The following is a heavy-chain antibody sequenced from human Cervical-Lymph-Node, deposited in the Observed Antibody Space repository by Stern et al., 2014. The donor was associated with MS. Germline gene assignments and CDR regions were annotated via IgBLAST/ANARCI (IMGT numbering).Heavy chain of an antibody. J-gene: IGHJ6*02. CDR1: GFIFSNYG. V-gene: IGHV3-33*01. D-gene: IGHD1-26*01. CDR2: IWYDGSNK. CDR3: ARDIVGGTRTYYYHYGMDV. Sequence: QVQLVESGGGVVQPGRSLRLSCAATGFIFSNYGMHWVRQAPGKGLEWVAIIWYDGSNKWFAESVKGRFTISRDNSENTLYLQMNSLRAEDTAVYYCARDIVGGTRTYYYHYGMDVWGQGTTVTVSS.